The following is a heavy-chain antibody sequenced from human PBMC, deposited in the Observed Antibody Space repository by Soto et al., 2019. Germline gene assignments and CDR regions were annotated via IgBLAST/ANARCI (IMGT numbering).Heavy chain of an antibody. CDR2: ISAYNGNT. D-gene: IGHD3-22*01. CDR1: GDTFTSYG. Sequence: ASVKVHCKASGDTFTSYGISWVRQAPGQGLEWMGWISAYNGNTNYAQKLQGRVTMTTDTSTSTAYMELRSLRSDDTAVYYCAREYSQAFTMIGGTDVCCPATPVTVS. V-gene: IGHV1-18*01. CDR3: AREYSQAFTMIGGTDV. J-gene: IGHJ6*02.